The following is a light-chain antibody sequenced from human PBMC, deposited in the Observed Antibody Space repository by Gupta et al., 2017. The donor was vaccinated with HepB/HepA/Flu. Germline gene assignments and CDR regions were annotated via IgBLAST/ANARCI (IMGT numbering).Light chain of an antibody. J-gene: IGKJ3*01. Sequence: DIQMTQSPSSLSASVGDRVTITCRASQSISTYLNWYQQKPGKAPNLLIYSASGLQTGVPSRFSGSGSGTDFTLSITSLQPEDFATYYCQQSYTTPLTSGAGTKVDI. CDR2: SAS. V-gene: IGKV1-39*01. CDR1: QSISTY. CDR3: QQSYTTPLT.